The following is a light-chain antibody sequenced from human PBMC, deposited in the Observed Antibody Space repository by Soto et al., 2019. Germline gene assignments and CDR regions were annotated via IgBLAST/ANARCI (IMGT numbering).Light chain of an antibody. CDR1: SSDVGAYKY. CDR2: DVT. Sequence: QSALTQPPSASGSPGQSVTISCTGTSSDVGAYKYVSWYQQYPGKAPKLLIYDVTERPSGVPDLFSGSKSGNTASLTVSGLQVEDEADYYCSSHAGSSVVFGVGTKVTVL. J-gene: IGLJ2*01. V-gene: IGLV2-8*01. CDR3: SSHAGSSVV.